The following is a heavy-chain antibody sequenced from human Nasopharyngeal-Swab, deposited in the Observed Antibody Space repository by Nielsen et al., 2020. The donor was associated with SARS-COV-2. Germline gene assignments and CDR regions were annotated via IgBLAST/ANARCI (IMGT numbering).Heavy chain of an antibody. CDR3: ARVGGYDDILEGP. CDR2: IYYSGST. D-gene: IGHD3-9*01. V-gene: IGHV4-39*07. Sequence: WIRQPPGKGLAWIGSIYYSGSTYYNPSLKSRVTISVDTSKNQFSLKLSSVTAADTDVYYCARVGGYDDILEGPWGQGTLVTVSS. J-gene: IGHJ5*02.